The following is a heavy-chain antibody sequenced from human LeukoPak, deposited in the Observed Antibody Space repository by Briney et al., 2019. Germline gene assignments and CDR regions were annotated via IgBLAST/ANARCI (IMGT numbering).Heavy chain of an antibody. CDR2: VYYSGST. CDR3: ARHFSNFGAFYFDN. Sequence: PSETLSLTCAVSGGSISSSNWWSWVRQPPGKGLEWIGYVYYSGSTNYNPSLKSRVSISVDTSKNQFSLKLSSVTATDTAVFYCARHFSNFGAFYFDNWGQGTLVTVSS. J-gene: IGHJ4*02. D-gene: IGHD3-3*02. V-gene: IGHV4-4*02. CDR1: GGSISSSNW.